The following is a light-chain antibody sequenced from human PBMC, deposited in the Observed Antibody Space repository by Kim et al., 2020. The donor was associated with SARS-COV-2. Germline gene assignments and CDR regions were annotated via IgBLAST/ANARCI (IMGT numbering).Light chain of an antibody. Sequence: GPTIAISFTETSSDVGGYDHVSWYQQHPGKAPKLIFFDVTKRPSGVSNRFSGSKSGNTASLPISGLQTDDEADYYCNSYTGTSTWVFGGGTQLTVL. J-gene: IGLJ3*02. CDR2: DVT. CDR1: SSDVGGYDH. CDR3: NSYTGTSTWV. V-gene: IGLV2-14*04.